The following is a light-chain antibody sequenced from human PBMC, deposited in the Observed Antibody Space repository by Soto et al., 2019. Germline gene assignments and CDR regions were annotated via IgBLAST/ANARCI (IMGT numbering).Light chain of an antibody. V-gene: IGKV1-9*01. CDR1: QGISSY. Sequence: IQLTQSPSSLSASVGDRVAITCRASQGISSYLAWYQQKPGKAPKLLIYAASTLQSGVPSRFSGSGSGTDFTLTICSLQPEDFATYYCQHLNSYPITFGQGTRLEIK. J-gene: IGKJ5*01. CDR2: AAS. CDR3: QHLNSYPIT.